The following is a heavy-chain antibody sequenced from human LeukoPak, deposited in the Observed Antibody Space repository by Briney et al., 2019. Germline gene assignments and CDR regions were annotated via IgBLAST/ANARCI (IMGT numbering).Heavy chain of an antibody. CDR3: ARVLRYCSGGNCYSGGLGYMDV. CDR1: GFTFIDSW. V-gene: IGHV3-11*01. CDR2: ISRSGSTK. Sequence: GGSLRLSCAASGFTFIDSWMTWVRQAPGKGLEWVSSISRSGSTKYYADSVKGRFTISRDNAKNSLFLRMNSLRAEDTAVYYCARVLRYCSGGNCYSGGLGYMDVWGKGTTVTISS. J-gene: IGHJ6*03. D-gene: IGHD2-15*01.